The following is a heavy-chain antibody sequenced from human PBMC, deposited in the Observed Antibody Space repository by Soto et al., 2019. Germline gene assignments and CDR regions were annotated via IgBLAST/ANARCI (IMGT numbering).Heavy chain of an antibody. CDR3: VTAVRGYNANGDL. CDR1: GFTFSSYW. V-gene: IGHV3-7*03. J-gene: IGHJ6*02. CDR2: IKADGTEK. D-gene: IGHD5-12*01. Sequence: VQLVESGGDLVQPGGSLRLSCVGSGFTFSSYWMGWVRQTPGKGLEWVATIKADGTEKYYVDSVKGRFTFSRDNAKTSVYLEMNSLRAEDTAVCYCVTAVRGYNANGDLWGQGTTVTVSS.